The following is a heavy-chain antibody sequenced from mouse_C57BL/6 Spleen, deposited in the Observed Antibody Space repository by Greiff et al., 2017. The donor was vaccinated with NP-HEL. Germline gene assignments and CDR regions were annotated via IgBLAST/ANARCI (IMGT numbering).Heavy chain of an antibody. D-gene: IGHD3-3*01. J-gene: IGHJ2*01. CDR1: GYSITSGYG. CDR2: ISYSGST. Sequence: DVQLQESGPGLVKPSQSLSLTCTVTGYSITSGYGWNWIRQFPGNKLEWMGNISYSGSTNYNPSLKRRISITRDTSKNQFFLQLNSVTTEDTATYYCARPARIKSWGQGSTLTVSS. CDR3: ARPARIKS. V-gene: IGHV3-2*02.